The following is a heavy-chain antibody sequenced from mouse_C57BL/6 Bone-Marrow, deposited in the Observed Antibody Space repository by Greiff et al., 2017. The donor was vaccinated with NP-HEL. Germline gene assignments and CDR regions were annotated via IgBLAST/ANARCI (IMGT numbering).Heavy chain of an antibody. CDR1: GCTFTSYW. Sequence: QVQLQQPGAELVKPGASVKLSCKASGCTFTSYWMHWVKQRPGRGLEWIGRIDPNSGGTKYNEKFKSKATLTVDKPSSTAYMQLSSLTSEDSAVYYCAREIYYYGSSYDAMDYWGQGTSVTVSS. V-gene: IGHV1-72*01. D-gene: IGHD1-1*01. CDR3: AREIYYYGSSYDAMDY. CDR2: IDPNSGGT. J-gene: IGHJ4*01.